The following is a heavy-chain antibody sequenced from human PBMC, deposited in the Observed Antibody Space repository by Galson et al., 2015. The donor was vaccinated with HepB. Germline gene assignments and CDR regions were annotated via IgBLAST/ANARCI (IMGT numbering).Heavy chain of an antibody. CDR2: IIPIFGTA. Sequence: SVKVSCKASGGTFSSYAISWVRQAPGQGLEWMGGIIPIFGTANYAQKFQGRVTITADESTSTAYMELSSLRSEDTAVYYCARVRAPHYYDSSGYYYSWFDPWGQGTLVTVSS. CDR1: GGTFSSYA. D-gene: IGHD3-22*01. J-gene: IGHJ5*02. CDR3: ARVRAPHYYDSSGYYYSWFDP. V-gene: IGHV1-69*13.